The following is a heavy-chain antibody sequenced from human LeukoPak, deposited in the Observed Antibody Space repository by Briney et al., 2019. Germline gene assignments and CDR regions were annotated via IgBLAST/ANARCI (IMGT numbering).Heavy chain of an antibody. CDR3: ARSDSMVRGVIGLYYYYGMDV. V-gene: IGHV4-34*01. D-gene: IGHD3-10*01. CDR1: GGSFSGYY. CDR2: INHSGST. Sequence: PETLSLTCAVYGGSFSGYYWSWIRQPPGKGLEWIGEINHSGSTNYNPSLKSRVTISVDTSKNQFSLKLSSVTAADTAVYYCARSDSMVRGVIGLYYYYGMDVWGKGTTVTVSS. J-gene: IGHJ6*04.